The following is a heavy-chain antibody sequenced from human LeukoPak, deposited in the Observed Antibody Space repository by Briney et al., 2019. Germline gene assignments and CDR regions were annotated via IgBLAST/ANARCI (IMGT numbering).Heavy chain of an antibody. D-gene: IGHD6-13*01. CDR3: ARWDGYSSSPDY. CDR2: IYYSGST. Sequence: PSETLSLTCTVSGGSISSGGYYWSWIRQHPGKGLEWIGYIYYSGSTYYNPSLKSRVTISVDTPKNQFSLKLSSVTAADTALYYCARWDGYSSSPDYWGQGTLVTVSS. J-gene: IGHJ4*02. V-gene: IGHV4-31*03. CDR1: GGSISSGGYY.